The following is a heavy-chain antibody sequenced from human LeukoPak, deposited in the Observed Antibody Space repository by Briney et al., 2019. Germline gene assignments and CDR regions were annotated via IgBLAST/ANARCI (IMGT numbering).Heavy chain of an antibody. CDR3: AGRDGYNFFQH. CDR2: IYRGGGT. D-gene: IGHD5-24*01. V-gene: IGHV3-53*01. Sequence: GGSLRLSCAASGFTVSSNYMSWVRQAPGKGLEWVSVIYRGGGTFYADSVKGRFTISRDNSRNTLYLQMNSLRAEDTAVYYCAGRDGYNFFQHWGQGTLVTVSS. CDR1: GFTVSSNY. J-gene: IGHJ1*01.